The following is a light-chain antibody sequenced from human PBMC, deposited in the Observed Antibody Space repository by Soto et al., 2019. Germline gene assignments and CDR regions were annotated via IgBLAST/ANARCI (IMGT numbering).Light chain of an antibody. CDR1: QSVRNA. CDR2: DAS. CDR3: QHRTNWPIT. Sequence: EIVLTQSPATLSLSPGERATLSCRASQSVRNALAWYQHKPGQVPRLLIYDASNSATGTPARFSGSGSGTDFTLTISSLEPDDFAVYYCQHRTNWPITFGQGTRLEIK. J-gene: IGKJ5*01. V-gene: IGKV3-11*01.